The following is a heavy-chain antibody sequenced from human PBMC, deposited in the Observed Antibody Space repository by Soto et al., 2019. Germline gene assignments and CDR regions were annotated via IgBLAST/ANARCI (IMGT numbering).Heavy chain of an antibody. J-gene: IGHJ4*02. CDR1: GGIFNTYA. Sequence: QGQLVQSGPEVKEPGSSVKLTCKVSGGIFNTYAISWLRQAPGQGLEWMGGIIPIFGTPNYAQRFQGRVTTTADESTSTAYMELSRLRSGDTAVYYCARGRDYYGSVIYYARIDFWGQGTLVSFSS. CDR3: ARGRDYYGSVIYYARIDF. D-gene: IGHD3-10*01. CDR2: IIPIFGTP. V-gene: IGHV1-69*01.